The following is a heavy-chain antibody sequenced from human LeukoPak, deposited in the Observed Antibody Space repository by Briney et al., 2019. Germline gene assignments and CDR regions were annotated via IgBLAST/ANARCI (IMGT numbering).Heavy chain of an antibody. J-gene: IGHJ4*02. V-gene: IGHV3-23*01. CDR3: AKRGVVIRVILVGFHKEAYYFDS. CDR1: GITLSNYG. Sequence: GGSLRLSSVVSGITLSNYGMSWVRQAPGKGLEWVAGISGSGGSTNYADSVKGRFTISRDNPKNTLYLQMNSLRAEDTAVYFCAKRGVVIRVILVGFHKEAYYFDSWGQGALVTVSS. D-gene: IGHD3-22*01. CDR2: ISGSGGST.